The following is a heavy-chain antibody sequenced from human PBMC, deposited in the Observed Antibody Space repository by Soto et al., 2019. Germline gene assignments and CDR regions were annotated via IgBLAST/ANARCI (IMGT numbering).Heavy chain of an antibody. CDR1: GYSFTNQW. CDR3: ARHRSYDLLTGHPDY. J-gene: IGHJ4*02. V-gene: IGHV5-51*01. D-gene: IGHD3-9*01. Sequence: EVQLVQSGAEVKKPGESLKISCKGSGYSFTNQWIGWVRQLPGKGLEWMGIIYPGDSDTRYSPSFQGQVTISADKSISNAYMQWSSLKASDTAMYYCARHRSYDLLTGHPDYWGQGTLVTVSS. CDR2: IYPGDSDT.